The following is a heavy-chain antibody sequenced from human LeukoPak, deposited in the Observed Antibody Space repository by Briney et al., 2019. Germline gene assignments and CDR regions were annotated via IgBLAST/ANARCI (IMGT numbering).Heavy chain of an antibody. J-gene: IGHJ4*02. V-gene: IGHV4-31*03. CDR2: IYYSGST. CDR3: ARVGGSTWTYFDY. D-gene: IGHD6-13*01. CDR1: GGSISSGGYY. Sequence: SETLSLTCTVSGGSISSGGYYWSWIRQHPGKGLEWIGYIYYSGSTYYNPSLMSRVTISVDTSKNQFSLKLSSATAADTAVYCCARVGGSTWTYFDYWGQGTLVTVSS.